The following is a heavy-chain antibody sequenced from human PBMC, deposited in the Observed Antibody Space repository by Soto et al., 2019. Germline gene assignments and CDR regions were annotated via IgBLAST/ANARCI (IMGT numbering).Heavy chain of an antibody. Sequence: QVQLMESGGGVVQPGRSLRLSCAASGFTFSSYGMHWVRQAPGKGLEWVAVISYDGSNKYYADSVKGRFTISRDNSXNXXYLQMNSLRAEDTAVYYCAYLMGYSGYDQSLTEDYWGQGTLVTVSS. CDR3: AYLMGYSGYDQSLTEDY. CDR2: ISYDGSNK. CDR1: GFTFSSYG. D-gene: IGHD5-12*01. J-gene: IGHJ4*02. V-gene: IGHV3-30*03.